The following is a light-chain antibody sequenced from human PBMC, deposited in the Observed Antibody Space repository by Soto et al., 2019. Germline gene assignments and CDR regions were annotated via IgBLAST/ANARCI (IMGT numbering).Light chain of an antibody. CDR2: EAS. V-gene: IGKV1-5*03. J-gene: IGKJ1*01. CDR1: ESVSSR. Sequence: DIQMTQSPFSLSASVGDGVTITCRASESVSSRLAWYQQKPGKAPKLLISEASSVESGVPSRFSGSGSGTEFTLTISSLQPDDFATYYCQQYNYYRTFGQGTEVEMK. CDR3: QQYNYYRT.